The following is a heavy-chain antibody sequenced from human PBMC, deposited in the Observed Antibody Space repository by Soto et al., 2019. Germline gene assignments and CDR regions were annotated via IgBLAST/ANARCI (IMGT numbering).Heavy chain of an antibody. J-gene: IGHJ4*02. V-gene: IGHV5-10-1*01. Sequence: GESLKISCKGSGYSFTSYWISWVRQMPGKGLERMGRIDPSDSYTNYSPSFQGHVTISADKSISTAYLQWSSLKASDTAMYYCAKGFIAARPGDYWGQGTLVTVSS. CDR3: AKGFIAARPGDY. CDR2: IDPSDSYT. D-gene: IGHD6-6*01. CDR1: GYSFTSYW.